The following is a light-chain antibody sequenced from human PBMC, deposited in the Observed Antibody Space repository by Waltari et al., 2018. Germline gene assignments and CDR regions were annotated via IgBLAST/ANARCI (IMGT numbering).Light chain of an antibody. Sequence: QSALTQPASVSGSRGQSITISCTGGSSDIGSYNVVSWYQHHPDKAPKLLIYGVNNRPSGVSNRFSGSKSGNTASLTISGLQAEDEADYYCSSYAGSVVFGGGTKLTVL. CDR2: GVN. V-gene: IGLV2-23*02. J-gene: IGLJ3*02. CDR1: SSDIGSYNV. CDR3: SSYAGSVV.